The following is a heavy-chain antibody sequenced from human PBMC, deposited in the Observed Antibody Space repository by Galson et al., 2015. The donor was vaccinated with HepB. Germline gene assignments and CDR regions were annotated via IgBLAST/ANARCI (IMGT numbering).Heavy chain of an antibody. J-gene: IGHJ4*02. CDR3: ASAPGGYYVEY. D-gene: IGHD3-10*01. V-gene: IGHV4-31*03. CDR2: IFYTGST. CDR1: GVSINSGAYY. Sequence: TLSLTCTVSGVSINSGAYYWTWFRQHPGKGLEWIAYIFYTGSTHYNPSLKTRVSISVDTSKSHFSLSLSSVTAADTAMYYCASAPGGYYVEYWGQGTLVTVSS.